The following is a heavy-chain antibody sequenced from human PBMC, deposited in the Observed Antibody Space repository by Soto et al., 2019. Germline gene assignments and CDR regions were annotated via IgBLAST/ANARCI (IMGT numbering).Heavy chain of an antibody. Sequence: GGSLRLSCAASGFTFSSYSMNWVRQAPGKGLEWVSYISSSSSTIYYADSVKGRFTISRDNAKNSLYLQMNSLRDEDTAVYYCARDDRHIPAAGKKTKYYFDYWGQGTLVTVYS. CDR3: ARDDRHIPAAGKKTKYYFDY. J-gene: IGHJ4*02. CDR2: ISSSSSTI. V-gene: IGHV3-48*02. D-gene: IGHD6-13*01. CDR1: GFTFSSYS.